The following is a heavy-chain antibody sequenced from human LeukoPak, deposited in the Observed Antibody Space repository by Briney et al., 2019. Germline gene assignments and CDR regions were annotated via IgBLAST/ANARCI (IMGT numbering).Heavy chain of an antibody. CDR2: ISSNGGST. CDR1: AFTFSSYA. Sequence: TGGSLTLSCAATAFTFSSYAMHWVRQAPGKGLEYVSAISSNGGSTYYANSVKGRFTISRDNSKNTLYLQMGSLRAEDMAVYYCARASGYYDSSGYYDYWGQGTLVTVSS. J-gene: IGHJ4*02. CDR3: ARASGYYDSSGYYDY. D-gene: IGHD3-22*01. V-gene: IGHV3-64*01.